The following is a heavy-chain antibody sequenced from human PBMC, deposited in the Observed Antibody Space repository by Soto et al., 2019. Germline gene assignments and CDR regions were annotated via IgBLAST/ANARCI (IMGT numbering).Heavy chain of an antibody. CDR2: IYPGDSDT. CDR1: GYTFTNYW. CDR3: ARYPTLTDYFFPGMAV. Sequence: PGESLKISCKGSGYTFTNYWIVWVRQIPGKGLEWMGIIYPGDSDTRYSASFQGQVPISADRSISTAYLQWSSLKASDTGMYYCARYPTLTDYFFPGMAVWGQGTTVTVSS. D-gene: IGHD4-17*01. J-gene: IGHJ6*02. V-gene: IGHV5-51*01.